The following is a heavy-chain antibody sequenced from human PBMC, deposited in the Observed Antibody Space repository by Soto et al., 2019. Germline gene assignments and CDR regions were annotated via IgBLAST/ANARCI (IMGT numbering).Heavy chain of an antibody. Sequence: EVQLLESGGGLVQPGGSLRLSCAASGFTFSSYAMSWVRQAPGKGLEWVSGISGSDGSTYYADSVKRRFTISRDNSKNTLYLQMNSLRAEDTAVYYCAKDSSYPAAEPDYWGQGTLVTVSS. CDR2: ISGSDGST. V-gene: IGHV3-23*01. CDR3: AKDSSYPAAEPDY. D-gene: IGHD2-2*01. CDR1: GFTFSSYA. J-gene: IGHJ4*02.